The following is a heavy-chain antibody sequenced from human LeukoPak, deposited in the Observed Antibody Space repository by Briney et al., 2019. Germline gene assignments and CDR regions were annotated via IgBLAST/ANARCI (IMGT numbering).Heavy chain of an antibody. V-gene: IGHV4-34*01. D-gene: IGHD4-17*01. CDR1: GGSFSGYY. CDR3: ARAPRPANDYGDYYYYYGMDV. Sequence: SETLSLTCAVYGGSFSGYYWSWIRQPPGKGLEWIGEINHSGSTNYNPSLESRVTISVDTSKNQFSLKLSSVTAADTAVYYCARAPRPANDYGDYYYYYGMDVWGQGTTVTVSS. J-gene: IGHJ6*02. CDR2: INHSGST.